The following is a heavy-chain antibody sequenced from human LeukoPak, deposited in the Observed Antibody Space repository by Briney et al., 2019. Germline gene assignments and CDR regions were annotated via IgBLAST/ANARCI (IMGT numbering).Heavy chain of an antibody. V-gene: IGHV4-34*01. D-gene: IGHD2-21*01. CDR2: INHSGST. CDR3: ARVIRYYYYYYMDV. CDR1: GGSITIYY. Sequence: SETLSLTCTVSGGSITIYYWSWIRQPPGKGLEWIGEINHSGSTNYNPSLKSRVTISVDTSKNQFSLKLSSVTAADTAVYYCARVIRYYYYYYMDVWGKGTTVTVSS. J-gene: IGHJ6*03.